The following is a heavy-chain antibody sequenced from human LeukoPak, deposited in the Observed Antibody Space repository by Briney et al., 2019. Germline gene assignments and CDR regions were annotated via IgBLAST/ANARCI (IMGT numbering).Heavy chain of an antibody. CDR2: INPDSGGT. CDR3: ARDPYSGSPFDY. Sequence: ASVKVSCKASACTFTNYYIHWVRQAPGQGLEWMGWINPDSGGTKYAQKFEGRVAMTRDTSISTAYMEVTRLSSDDTAVYFCARDPYSGSPFDYWGQGTLVTVSS. D-gene: IGHD1-26*01. CDR1: ACTFTNYY. J-gene: IGHJ4*02. V-gene: IGHV1-2*02.